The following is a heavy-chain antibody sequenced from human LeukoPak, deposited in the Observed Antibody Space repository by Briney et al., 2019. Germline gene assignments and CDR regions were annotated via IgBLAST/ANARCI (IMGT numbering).Heavy chain of an antibody. CDR2: IIPIFVTA. J-gene: IGHJ3*02. Sequence: GSSVKVSCKASGGTFSSYAISWVRQAPGQGLEWMGRIIPIFVTANYAQKFQGRVTTTTDESTSTAYMELSSLRSEDTAVYYCASDYSSTSRYSSGLDAFDIWGQGTMVTVSS. V-gene: IGHV1-69*05. D-gene: IGHD6-19*01. CDR3: ASDYSSTSRYSSGLDAFDI. CDR1: GGTFSSYA.